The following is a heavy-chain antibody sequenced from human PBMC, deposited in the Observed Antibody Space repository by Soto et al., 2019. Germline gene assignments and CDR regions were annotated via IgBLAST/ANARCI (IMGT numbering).Heavy chain of an antibody. CDR1: GYTFTSYD. CDR3: ARDDILTGYYLQKNYYMDV. J-gene: IGHJ6*03. D-gene: IGHD3-9*01. V-gene: IGHV1-8*01. Sequence: ASVKVSCKASGYTFTSYDINWVRQATGQGLEWMGWMNPNSGNTGYAQKFQGRVTMTRNTSISTAYMELSSLRSEDTAVYYCARDDILTGYYLQKNYYMDVWGKGTTVNVSS. CDR2: MNPNSGNT.